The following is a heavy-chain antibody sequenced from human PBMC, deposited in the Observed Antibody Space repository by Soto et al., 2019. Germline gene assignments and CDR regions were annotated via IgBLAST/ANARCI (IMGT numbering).Heavy chain of an antibody. Sequence: VGSLRLSCAASGFTFSSYAMSWARQAPGKGLEWVSAISGSGGSTYYADSVKGRFTISRDNSKNTLYLQMNSLRAEDTAVYYCAKIVSPSVFDIWGQGTMVTVSS. D-gene: IGHD2-21*01. CDR3: AKIVSPSVFDI. V-gene: IGHV3-23*01. CDR1: GFTFSSYA. CDR2: ISGSGGST. J-gene: IGHJ3*02.